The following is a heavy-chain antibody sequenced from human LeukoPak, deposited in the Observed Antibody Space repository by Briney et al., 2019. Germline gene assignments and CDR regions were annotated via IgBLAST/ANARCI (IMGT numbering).Heavy chain of an antibody. CDR1: GGSFSGYY. Sequence: PSETLSLTCAVYGGSFSGYYWSWIRQPPGKGLEWIGEINHSGSTNYNPSLKSRVTISVDTSKNQFSLKLSSVTAADTAVYYCARLGVYYYYMDVWGKGTTVTVSS. J-gene: IGHJ6*03. CDR2: INHSGST. D-gene: IGHD3-16*01. CDR3: ARLGVYYYYMDV. V-gene: IGHV4-34*01.